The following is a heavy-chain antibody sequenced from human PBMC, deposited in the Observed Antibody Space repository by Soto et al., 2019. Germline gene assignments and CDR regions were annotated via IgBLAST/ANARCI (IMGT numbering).Heavy chain of an antibody. J-gene: IGHJ3*02. D-gene: IGHD3-22*01. CDR3: VRVGASYDRRGDSTDVFDI. Sequence: GGSLRLSCAASGFTFSSYSMNWVRQAPGKGLEWISYIRSGSDTIYYADSVKGRFTISRDNAKNSLYLQMNSLKAEDTAVYHCVRVGASYDRRGDSTDVFDIWGLGTMVTVSS. V-gene: IGHV3-48*04. CDR1: GFTFSSYS. CDR2: IRSGSDTI.